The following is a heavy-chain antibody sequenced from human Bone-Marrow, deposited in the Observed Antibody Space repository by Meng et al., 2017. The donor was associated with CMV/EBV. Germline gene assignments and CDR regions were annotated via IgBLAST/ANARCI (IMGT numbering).Heavy chain of an antibody. D-gene: IGHD5-12*01. CDR3: ASVATRWDWYFDL. Sequence: GSLRLSCTVSGGSISSYYWSWIRQPPGKGLEWIGYIYYSGSTNYNPSLKSRVTISVDTSKNQFSLKLSSVTAADTAVYYCASVATRWDWYFDLWGRCTLVTVSS. V-gene: IGHV4-59*01. CDR1: GGSISSYY. J-gene: IGHJ2*01. CDR2: IYYSGST.